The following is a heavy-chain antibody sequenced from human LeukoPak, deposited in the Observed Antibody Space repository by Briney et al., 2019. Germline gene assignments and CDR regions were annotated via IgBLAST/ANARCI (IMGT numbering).Heavy chain of an antibody. Sequence: GASVKVSCKASGYTFTSYGISWVRQAPGQGLEWMGWISAYNGNTNYAQKLQGRVTMTTDTSTSTAYMELRSLRSDDTAVYYCAREIRRDGSGYYYHYFDYWGQGTLVTVSS. V-gene: IGHV1-18*01. J-gene: IGHJ4*02. CDR3: AREIRRDGSGYYYHYFDY. CDR1: GYTFTSYG. D-gene: IGHD3-22*01. CDR2: ISAYNGNT.